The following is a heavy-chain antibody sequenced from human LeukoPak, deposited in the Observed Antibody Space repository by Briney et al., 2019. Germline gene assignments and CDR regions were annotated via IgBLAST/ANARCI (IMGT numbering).Heavy chain of an antibody. CDR1: GFTFSSYW. CDR2: IKQDGSEK. V-gene: IGHV3-7*03. Sequence: GGSLRLSCAASGFTFSSYWMSWVRQAPGKGLEWMANIKQDGSEKYYVDSVKGRFTISRDNAKNSLYLQMNSLRAEDTAVYYCAREGGIVNRYGMDVWGKGTTVTVSS. D-gene: IGHD1-26*01. CDR3: AREGGIVNRYGMDV. J-gene: IGHJ6*04.